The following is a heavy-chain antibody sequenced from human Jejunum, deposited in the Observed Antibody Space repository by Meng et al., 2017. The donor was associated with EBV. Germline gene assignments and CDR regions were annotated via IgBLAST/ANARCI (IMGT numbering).Heavy chain of an antibody. CDR1: GGSVSSSSYY. CDR3: ARQGPSGRTFDY. J-gene: IGHJ4*02. Sequence: LRLQESGPGRVKPSATLSLPCTVAGGSVSSSSYYWGWIRQPPGKGLEWIGTYYNSGSTYYNPSLKSRVTIPVDTSKNQFSLKLISVTAADTAAYYCARQGPSGRTFDYWGQGTLVTVSS. D-gene: IGHD1-26*01. CDR2: YYNSGST. V-gene: IGHV4-39*01.